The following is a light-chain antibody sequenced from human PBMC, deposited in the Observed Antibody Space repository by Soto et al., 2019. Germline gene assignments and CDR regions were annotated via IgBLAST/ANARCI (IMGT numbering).Light chain of an antibody. V-gene: IGKV3-15*01. CDR1: QSVSSN. CDR2: GAS. Sequence: EMVMTQSPATLSVSPGERATHSCRASQSVSSNLAWYQQKPGQAPRLLIYGASTRATGIPARFSGSGSGTEFTLTIRSLQSEDFAVYYCQQYNNWPPITFGQGTRLEIK. CDR3: QQYNNWPPIT. J-gene: IGKJ5*01.